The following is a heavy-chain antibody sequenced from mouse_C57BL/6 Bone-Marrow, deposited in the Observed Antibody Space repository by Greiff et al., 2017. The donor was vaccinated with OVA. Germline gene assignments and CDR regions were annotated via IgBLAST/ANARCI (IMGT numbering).Heavy chain of an antibody. CDR2: ISYDGSN. CDR3: ASQSLLRSFDY. J-gene: IGHJ2*01. V-gene: IGHV3-6*01. D-gene: IGHD1-2*01. CDR1: GYSITSGYY. Sequence: EVHLVESGPGLVKPSQSLSLTCSVTGYSITSGYYWNWIRQFPGNKLEWMGYISYDGSNNYNPSLKNRISITRDTSKNQFFLKLNSVTTEDTATYYCASQSLLRSFDYWGQGTTLTVSS.